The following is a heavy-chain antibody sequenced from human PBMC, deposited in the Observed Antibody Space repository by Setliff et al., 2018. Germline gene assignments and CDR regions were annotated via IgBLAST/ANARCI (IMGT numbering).Heavy chain of an antibody. D-gene: IGHD1-1*01. J-gene: IGHJ4*01. CDR2: IYYSGST. CDR1: GGSISSSSCY. Sequence: SETLSLTCTVSGGSISSSSCYWGWIRQPPGKGLEWIGSIYYSGSTYYNPSLKSRVTISLGTSKNQFSLQLTSVTAADTAIYYCARSDDNFQYPDYWGQGTLVTSPQ. CDR3: ARSDDNFQYPDY. V-gene: IGHV4-39*07.